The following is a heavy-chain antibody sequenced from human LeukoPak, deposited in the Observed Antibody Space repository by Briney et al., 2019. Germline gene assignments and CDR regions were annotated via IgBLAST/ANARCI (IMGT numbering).Heavy chain of an antibody. Sequence: GGSLRLSCAASGFTSSSYAMSWVRQAPGKGLEWVSSISSSSSYIYYADSVKGRFTISRDNAKNSLYLQMNSLRAEDTAVYYCARFTLTNSFDYWGQGTLVTVSS. CDR1: GFTSSSYA. J-gene: IGHJ4*02. CDR3: ARFTLTNSFDY. CDR2: ISSSSSYI. V-gene: IGHV3-21*01.